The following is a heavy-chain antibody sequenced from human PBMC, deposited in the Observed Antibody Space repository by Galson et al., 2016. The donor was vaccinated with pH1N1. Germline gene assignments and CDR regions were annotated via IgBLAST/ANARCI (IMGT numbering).Heavy chain of an antibody. D-gene: IGHD2-2*02. J-gene: IGHJ5*02. CDR1: GYTFTSYY. Sequence: SVKVSCKASGYTFTSYYMHWVRQAPGQGLEWMGIITPTGGRTSYAQKFKDRVAMTSDTSTSTVYMELNSLRSEDTAVYYCARAPYCSNATCYSVWFDPWGQGTPVTDSS. V-gene: IGHV1-46*01. CDR3: ARAPYCSNATCYSVWFDP. CDR2: ITPTGGRT.